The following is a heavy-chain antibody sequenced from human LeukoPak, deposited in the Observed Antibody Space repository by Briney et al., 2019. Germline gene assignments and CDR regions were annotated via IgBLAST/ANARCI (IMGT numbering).Heavy chain of an antibody. CDR2: IYYSGST. J-gene: IGHJ5*02. D-gene: IGHD6-13*01. CDR3: ARVIAAAGTEWFDP. CDR1: GGSISGYY. Sequence: SETLSLTCTVSGGSISGYYWSWIRQPPGKGLEWIGYIYYSGSTNYNPSLKSRVTISVDTSKNQFSLKLSSVPAADTAVYYCARVIAAAGTEWFDPWGQGTLVTVSS. V-gene: IGHV4-59*01.